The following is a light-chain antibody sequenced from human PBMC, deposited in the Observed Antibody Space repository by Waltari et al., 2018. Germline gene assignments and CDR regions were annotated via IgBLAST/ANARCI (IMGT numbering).Light chain of an antibody. J-gene: IGKJ4*01. CDR3: QQDYTTPLT. V-gene: IGKV1-27*01. CDR1: QGINQE. CDR2: AAS. Sequence: DIQLTQSPSSLSASVGDRVTVTCRASQGINQELSWYQQKPGKDPTVLIYAASNLQTGVSSRFSGGGSGTDFTLTISSLQPEYVATYYCQQDYTTPLTFGGGTKVEIK.